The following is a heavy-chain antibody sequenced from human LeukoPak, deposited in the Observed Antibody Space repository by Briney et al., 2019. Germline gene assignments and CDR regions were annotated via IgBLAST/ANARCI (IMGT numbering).Heavy chain of an antibody. Sequence: GGSLRLSCAASGNYWMHWVRQVPGKGLVWVSHINSDGSWTSYADSVKGRFTISKDNAKNSLYLQMNSLRAGDTAVYYCARDHVVVPAAGYYYYYGMDVWGQGTTVTVSS. CDR3: ARDHVVVPAAGYYYYYGMDV. CDR2: INSDGSWT. V-gene: IGHV3-74*01. D-gene: IGHD2-2*01. J-gene: IGHJ6*02. CDR1: GNYW.